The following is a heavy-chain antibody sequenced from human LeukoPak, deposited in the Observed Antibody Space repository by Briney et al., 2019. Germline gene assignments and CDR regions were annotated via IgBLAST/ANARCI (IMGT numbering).Heavy chain of an antibody. J-gene: IGHJ4*02. Sequence: PGGSLRLSCAASGXTFSNYWVNWVRQAPGKGLEWVANIKQDGSEKNYVDSVKGRFTISRDNAKNSLFLQMNSLRADDTAVYYCARGRGWLEDYWGQGTLVTVSS. CDR3: ARGRGWLEDY. CDR1: GXTFSNYW. V-gene: IGHV3-7*05. CDR2: IKQDGSEK. D-gene: IGHD5-12*01.